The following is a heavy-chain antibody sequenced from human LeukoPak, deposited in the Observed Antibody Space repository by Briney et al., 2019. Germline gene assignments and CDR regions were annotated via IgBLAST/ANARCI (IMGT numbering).Heavy chain of an antibody. Sequence: ASVKVSCKASGYTFTGYYMQWVRQAPGQGLEWMGWINPNSGSTNYAQKFQGRVTMTRDTSISTAYMELSRLRSDDTAVYYCASGECSGTSCYWRGKWFDPWGQGTLVTVSS. D-gene: IGHD2-2*01. J-gene: IGHJ5*02. CDR1: GYTFTGYY. CDR3: ASGECSGTSCYWRGKWFDP. CDR2: INPNSGST. V-gene: IGHV1-2*02.